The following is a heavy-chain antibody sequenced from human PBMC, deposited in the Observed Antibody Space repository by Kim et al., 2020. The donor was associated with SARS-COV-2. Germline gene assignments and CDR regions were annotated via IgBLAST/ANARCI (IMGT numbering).Heavy chain of an antibody. CDR1: GFTFSSYG. V-gene: IGHV3-30*18. Sequence: GGSLRLSCAASGFTFSSYGMHWVRQAPGKGLEWVAVISYDGSNKYYADSVKGRFTISRDNSKNTLYLQMNSLRAEDTAVYYCAKVPTAGTGPYYYYGMDVWGQGTTVPVSS. CDR3: AKVPTAGTGPYYYYGMDV. D-gene: IGHD6-13*01. J-gene: IGHJ6*02. CDR2: ISYDGSNK.